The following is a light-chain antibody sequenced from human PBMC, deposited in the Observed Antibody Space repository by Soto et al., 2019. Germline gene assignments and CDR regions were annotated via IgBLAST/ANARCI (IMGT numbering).Light chain of an antibody. CDR2: DVS. CDR1: DSDVGGYNY. V-gene: IGLV2-14*01. Sequence: QSALTQPASVSGSPGQSITISCTGTDSDVGGYNYVSWYQQHPSNAPKVMIYDVSNRPSGVSNRFSGSKSGNTASLIISGLQAEDEADYYCSSYTINGVGVFGGGTKLTVL. J-gene: IGLJ2*01. CDR3: SSYTINGVGV.